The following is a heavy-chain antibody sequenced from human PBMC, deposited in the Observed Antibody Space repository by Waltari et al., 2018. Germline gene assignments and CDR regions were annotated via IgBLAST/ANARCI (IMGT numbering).Heavy chain of an antibody. CDR3: ARGGGGDWEWFDP. Sequence: QVQLQESGPSLLKPSETLSLICTVSGVSISGFYWSWVRQPPGKGLDWIGYISYTGSTNFNPSLKSRVTMSVDTSKNQFSLKLSSVTAADTAFYYCARGGGGDWEWFDPWGQGTLVTVSS. V-gene: IGHV4-59*01. J-gene: IGHJ5*02. CDR2: ISYTGST. D-gene: IGHD2-21*02. CDR1: GVSISGFY.